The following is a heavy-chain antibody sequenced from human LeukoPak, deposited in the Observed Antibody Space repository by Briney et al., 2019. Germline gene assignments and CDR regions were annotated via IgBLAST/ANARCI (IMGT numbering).Heavy chain of an antibody. CDR3: ARQQHYDSSGYYDY. CDR2: IYYSGST. D-gene: IGHD3-22*01. Sequence: SQTLSLTCTVSAGSISSKYWSWIRQPPGKGLEWGGDIYYSGSTNYNTSLKSRVTISVDTSKNQFSLKLRSVTAADTAVYYCARQQHYDSSGYYDYWGQGTLVTVSS. CDR1: AGSISSKY. J-gene: IGHJ4*02. V-gene: IGHV4-59*08.